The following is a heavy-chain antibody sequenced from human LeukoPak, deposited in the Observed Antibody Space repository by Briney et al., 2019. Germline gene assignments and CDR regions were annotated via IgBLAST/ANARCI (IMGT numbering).Heavy chain of an antibody. CDR2: ISGSGTI. V-gene: IGHV3-48*04. D-gene: IGHD5-24*01. J-gene: IGHJ4*02. CDR1: GFTFSAYS. CDR3: ASSRDNFDY. Sequence: GGSLRLSCAASGFTFSAYSMNWVRQAPGRGLEWVSYISGSGTIYYAESVKGRFTISRDNAKNSLFLHMNSLRVEDTAVYYCASSRDNFDYWGQGTLVTVSS.